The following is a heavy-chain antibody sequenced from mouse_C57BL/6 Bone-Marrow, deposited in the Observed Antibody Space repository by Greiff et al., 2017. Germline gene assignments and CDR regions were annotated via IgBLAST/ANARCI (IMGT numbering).Heavy chain of an antibody. CDR1: GYTFTSYW. CDR3: TRSLIYCGTNY. V-gene: IGHV1-55*01. J-gene: IGHJ2*01. CDR2: IYPGSGST. Sequence: QVQLQQPGAELVKPGASVKMSCKASGYTFTSYWITWVKQRPGQGLEWIGYIYPGSGSTNYNEKFKSKATLTVDTSSITAYMQLSSLTSEDTSVYYYTRSLIYCGTNYWGQGTTLTVSS. D-gene: IGHD1-1*01.